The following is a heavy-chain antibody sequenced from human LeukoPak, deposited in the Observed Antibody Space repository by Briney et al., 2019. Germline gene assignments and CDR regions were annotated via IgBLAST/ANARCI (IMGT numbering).Heavy chain of an antibody. V-gene: IGHV1-2*02. CDR3: ARALGATGALYYYYGMDV. CDR2: TNPNSGGT. Sequence: ASVKVSCKASGYTFTGYYMHWVRQAPGQGLEWMGWTNPNSGGTNYAQKSQGRVTMTRDTSISTAYMELSRLRSDDTAVYYCARALGATGALYYYYGMDVWGQGTTVTVSS. J-gene: IGHJ6*02. CDR1: GYTFTGYY. D-gene: IGHD1-26*01.